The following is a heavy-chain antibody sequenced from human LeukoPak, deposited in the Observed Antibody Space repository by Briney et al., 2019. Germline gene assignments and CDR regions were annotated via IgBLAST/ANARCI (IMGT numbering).Heavy chain of an antibody. CDR3: AKGEGAIDY. J-gene: IGHJ4*02. D-gene: IGHD1-26*01. Sequence: PGRSLRLSCAASGFTFDDYAMHWVRQAPGKGLEWVSGISWNSGSIGYADSVKGRFTTSRDNAKNSLYLQMNSLRAEDTALYYCAKGEGAIDYWGQGTLVTVSS. V-gene: IGHV3-9*01. CDR1: GFTFDDYA. CDR2: ISWNSGSI.